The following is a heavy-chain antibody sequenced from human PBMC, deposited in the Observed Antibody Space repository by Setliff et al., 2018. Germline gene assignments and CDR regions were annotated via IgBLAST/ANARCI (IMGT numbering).Heavy chain of an antibody. Sequence: SETLSLTCTVSGGSIGSSSYYWGWFRQPPGKGLEWIGSVNYSGTSYYNPSLKSRVTISGDTSQNYFSLKLTSVTEADTAVYYCARGPPGYYYYMNVWGQGTTVTVSS. J-gene: IGHJ6*03. CDR3: ARGPPGYYYYMNV. CDR2: VNYSGTS. V-gene: IGHV4-39*07. CDR1: GGSIGSSSYY.